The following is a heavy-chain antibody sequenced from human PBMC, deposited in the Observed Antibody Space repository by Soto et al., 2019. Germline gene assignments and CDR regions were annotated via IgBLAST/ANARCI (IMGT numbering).Heavy chain of an antibody. V-gene: IGHV3-30*19. CDR2: ISYYGDNK. J-gene: IGHJ4*02. CDR1: GFTFSSYG. Sequence: GGSLRLSCAASGFTFSSYGMHWVRQAPGKGLEWLAVISYYGDNKYYADSVEGRFTISRDNSKNTLYFQMNSLRADDTAVYYCAREVLDWGQGTLVTVSS. CDR3: AREVLD.